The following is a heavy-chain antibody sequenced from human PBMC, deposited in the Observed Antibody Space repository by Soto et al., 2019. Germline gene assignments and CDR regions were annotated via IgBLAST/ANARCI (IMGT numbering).Heavy chain of an antibody. V-gene: IGHV3-21*01. CDR3: ARGLGWGFGQLLTPYFDD. D-gene: IGHD3-10*01. J-gene: IGHJ4*02. CDR2: ISSSSSYI. Sequence: GGSLRLSCAASGFTFSSYSMNWVRQAPGKGLEWVSSISSSSSYIYYADSVKGRFTISRDNAKNSLYLQMNSLRAEETAVYYCARGLGWGFGQLLTPYFDDWGQGPMVTVS. CDR1: GFTFSSYS.